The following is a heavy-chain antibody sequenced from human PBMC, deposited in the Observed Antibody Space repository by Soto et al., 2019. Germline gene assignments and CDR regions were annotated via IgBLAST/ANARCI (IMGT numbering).Heavy chain of an antibody. CDR1: GGSISSSSYY. CDR2: IYYSGST. D-gene: IGHD3-10*01. V-gene: IGHV4-39*01. CDR3: RFGELLYYFDY. Sequence: QLQLQESGPGLVKPSETLSLTCTVSGGSISSSSYYWGWIRQPPGKGLEWIGSIYYSGSTYYNPSLKSRVTISVDTSKNQFSLKLSSVTAADTAVYYCRFGELLYYFDYWGQGTLVTVSS. J-gene: IGHJ4*02.